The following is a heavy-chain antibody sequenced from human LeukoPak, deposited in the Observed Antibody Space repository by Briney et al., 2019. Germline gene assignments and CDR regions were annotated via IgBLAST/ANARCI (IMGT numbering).Heavy chain of an antibody. CDR1: GFTFSDYY. D-gene: IGHD6-19*01. CDR2: ISSSGSTI. J-gene: IGHJ4*02. CDR3: ARFRSGWYMDY. Sequence: PGGSLRLSCAASGFTFSDYYMSWIRQAPGKGLEWVSYISSSGSTIYYADSVKGRFTISRDDSKNTLFLQMSSLRVEDTAVYYCARFRSGWYMDYWGQGTLVTVSS. V-gene: IGHV3-11*04.